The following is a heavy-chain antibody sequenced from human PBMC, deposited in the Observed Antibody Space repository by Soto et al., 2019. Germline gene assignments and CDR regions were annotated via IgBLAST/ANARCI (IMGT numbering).Heavy chain of an antibody. CDR1: GFTFSNYG. V-gene: IGHV3-30*03. D-gene: IGHD2-8*02. CDR2: TSNDGSSK. CDR3: GDQLNDGGVDDY. Sequence: PXGCLKLSSSASGFTFSNYGVRWVRQAPGKGLEWVAVTSNDGSSKSYADSVRGRFTISRDNSKNTVWLQTDSLRGEDTAVDYCGDQLNDGGVDDYWGQGTLVTVSS. J-gene: IGHJ4*02.